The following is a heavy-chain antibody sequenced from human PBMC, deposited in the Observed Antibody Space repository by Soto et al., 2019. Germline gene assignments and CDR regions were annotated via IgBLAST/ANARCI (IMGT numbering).Heavy chain of an antibody. Sequence: SETLSLTCTVSGGSISSGGYYWSWIRHPPGKGLEWIGYIYYSGSTYYNPSLKSRVTISVDTSKNQFSLKLSSVTAADTAVYYCARSVRITIVGDTYSFVYWGQGTLVTV. CDR3: ARSVRITIVGDTYSFVY. J-gene: IGHJ4*02. CDR1: GGSISSGGYY. V-gene: IGHV4-30-4*01. CDR2: IYYSGST. D-gene: IGHD3-3*01.